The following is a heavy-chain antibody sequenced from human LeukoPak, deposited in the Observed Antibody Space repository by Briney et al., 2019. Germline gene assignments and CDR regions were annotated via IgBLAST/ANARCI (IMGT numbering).Heavy chain of an antibody. D-gene: IGHD6-19*01. CDR2: IKQDGSVK. CDR1: GFTFSNYA. J-gene: IGHJ4*02. CDR3: ARDTDSGRLDY. Sequence: GGSLRLSCAASGFTFSNYAMAWVRQAPGKGLEGVANIKQDGSVKEYLGSVEGRFTISRDNAKNSVYLQMNSLRAEDTAVYYCARDTDSGRLDYWGQGTLVTVSS. V-gene: IGHV3-7*01.